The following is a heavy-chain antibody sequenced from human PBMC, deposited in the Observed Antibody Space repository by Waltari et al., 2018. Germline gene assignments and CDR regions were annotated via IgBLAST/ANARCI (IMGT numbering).Heavy chain of an antibody. D-gene: IGHD3-3*01. V-gene: IGHV3-23*04. CDR1: GFTCSSYA. CDR2: MRGSGGST. CDR3: AKDQGYYEFWSGYYTDYYYYGMDV. Sequence: EVQLVESGGCLVQPGGSLGLSGAASGFTCSSYAMSWVGQAPGRGLEGVAAMRGSGGSTYEADSVKGRFTSSRDNAKNTMYMQRNSLSAEDTAVYYCAKDQGYYEFWSGYYTDYYYYGMDVWGQGTTVTVSS. J-gene: IGHJ6*02.